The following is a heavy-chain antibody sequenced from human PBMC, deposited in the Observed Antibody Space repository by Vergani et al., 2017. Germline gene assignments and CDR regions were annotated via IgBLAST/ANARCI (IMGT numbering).Heavy chain of an antibody. CDR1: GFTFSSYW. CDR2: KKQDGSEK. Sequence: EVQLVESGGGLVQPGGSLRLSCAASGFTFSSYWMSWVRQAPGKGLEWVANKKQDGSEKYYVDSVKGQFTISRDNAKNSLYLQMNSLRAEDTAVYYCARDRHSVVVPAAIDAFDIWGQGTMVTVSS. V-gene: IGHV3-7*03. D-gene: IGHD2-2*01. CDR3: ARDRHSVVVPAAIDAFDI. J-gene: IGHJ3*02.